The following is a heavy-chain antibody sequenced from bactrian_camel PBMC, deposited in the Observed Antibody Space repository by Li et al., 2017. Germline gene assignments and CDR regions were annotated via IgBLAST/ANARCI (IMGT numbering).Heavy chain of an antibody. Sequence: VQPGVSGGGLVPPGGSLRLSCSASGFTFSSYGMNWVHQSPGKGLNWVASIYFGDGKTYNSDSVKGRFTISKDNAKNTIYLQMRSLKVEDTAVYYCVSSADDGRGSRAAYHYWGQGTQVTVS. V-gene: IGHV3S40*01. J-gene: IGHJ4*01. CDR2: IYFGDGKT. CDR3: VSSADDGRGSRAAYHY. CDR1: GFTFSSYG. D-gene: IGHD1*01.